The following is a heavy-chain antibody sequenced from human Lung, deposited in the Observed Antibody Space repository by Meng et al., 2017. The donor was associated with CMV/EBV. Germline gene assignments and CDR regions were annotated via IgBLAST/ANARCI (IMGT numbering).Heavy chain of an antibody. V-gene: IGHV1-8*03. CDR3: ARVYTCRDDFWRNCYYYGMDV. Sequence: SVXVSXXASGYTFTSYDINWVRQATGQGLEWMGWMNPNSGNTGYAQKFQGRVTITRNTSISTAYMELSSLRSEDTAVYYCARVYTCRDDFWRNCYYYGMDVWGQGTTVTVPS. CDR1: GYTFTSYD. CDR2: MNPNSGNT. D-gene: IGHD3-3*01. J-gene: IGHJ6*02.